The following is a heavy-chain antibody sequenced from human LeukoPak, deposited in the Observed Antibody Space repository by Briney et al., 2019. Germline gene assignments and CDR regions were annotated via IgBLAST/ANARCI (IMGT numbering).Heavy chain of an antibody. CDR1: GYTFTSYD. CDR3: ARGDSSSWYFDY. Sequence: ASVKVSCKASGYTFTSYDINWVRQATGQGLEWMGWMNPNSGNTGYAQKFQGRVTMTRNTSISTAYMELSSLGSEDTAVYYCARGDSSSWYFDYWGQGTLVTVSS. CDR2: MNPNSGNT. D-gene: IGHD6-13*01. V-gene: IGHV1-8*01. J-gene: IGHJ4*02.